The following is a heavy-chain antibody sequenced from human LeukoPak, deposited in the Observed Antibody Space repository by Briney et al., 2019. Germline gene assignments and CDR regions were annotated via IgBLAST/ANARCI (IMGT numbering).Heavy chain of an antibody. D-gene: IGHD4-17*01. CDR2: ITTYNGNT. Sequence: ASVKVSCKASGYTFTSYPISWVRQAPGQGLEWMGWITTYNGNTHYAQKLQGRVTMTTETSTSTAYMDLRGLRSDDTAVYYCARGYDYGDYVGDFDYRGQGTLVTVSS. V-gene: IGHV1-18*01. CDR3: ARGYDYGDYVGDFDY. CDR1: GYTFTSYP. J-gene: IGHJ4*02.